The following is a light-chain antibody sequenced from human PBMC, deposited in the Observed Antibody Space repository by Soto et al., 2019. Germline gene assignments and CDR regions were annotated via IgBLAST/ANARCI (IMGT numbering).Light chain of an antibody. CDR1: QSVSSGD. CDR3: QQYGISQNT. Sequence: ETVMTQSPGTLSLSPGERATLSCRASQSVSSGDLAWYQQKPGQAPRLLIFGASNRDTGIPDRFTGSGSGTDFTLTISRLEPEDFAVYYCQQYGISQNTFGQGTKLESK. J-gene: IGKJ2*01. V-gene: IGKV3-20*01. CDR2: GAS.